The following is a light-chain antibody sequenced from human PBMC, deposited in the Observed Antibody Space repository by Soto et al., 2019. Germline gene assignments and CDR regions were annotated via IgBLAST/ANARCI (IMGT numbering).Light chain of an antibody. V-gene: IGKV3D-15*01. CDR1: QSVNIY. J-gene: IGKJ5*01. Sequence: IVTTQSPAIRSVSPGERATLSCRASQSVNIYLAWYQQKPGQAPRLLIFGASYRATGIPDRFSGSGSGTEFTLIISSLQSEDFAVYYCQQYNKWPLITFGQGTRLEIK. CDR3: QQYNKWPLIT. CDR2: GAS.